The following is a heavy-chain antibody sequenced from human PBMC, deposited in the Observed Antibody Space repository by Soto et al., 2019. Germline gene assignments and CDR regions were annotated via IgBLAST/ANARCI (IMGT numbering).Heavy chain of an antibody. CDR3: AKGDFWSQPTQAGY. J-gene: IGHJ4*02. CDR1: GFTFISYG. V-gene: IGHV3-30*18. CDR2: ISYDGSNK. D-gene: IGHD3-3*01. Sequence: GGSLTLSCAPSGFTFISYGMHWVRQAPGKGLEWVAVISYDGSNKYYADSVKGRFTISRDNSKNTLYLQMNGLRAEDTAVYYCAKGDFWSQPTQAGYWAQGP.